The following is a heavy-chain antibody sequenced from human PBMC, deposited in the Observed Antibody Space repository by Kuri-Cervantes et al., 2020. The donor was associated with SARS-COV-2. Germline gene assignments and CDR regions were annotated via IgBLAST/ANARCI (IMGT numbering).Heavy chain of an antibody. CDR1: GFTLTKYT. V-gene: IGHV3-21*01. CDR2: ISGSGSYI. D-gene: IGHD3/OR15-3a*01. J-gene: IGHJ6*03. CDR3: ARAGLTAHQSRYFGLYYYMDV. Sequence: GESLKISCVASGFTLTKYTMNWVRQAPGKALEWVSSISGSGSYIYYADSVKGRFTISRDNSKNTLYLQMNSLRAEDTAVYHCARAGLTAHQSRYFGLYYYMDVWGKGTTVTVSS.